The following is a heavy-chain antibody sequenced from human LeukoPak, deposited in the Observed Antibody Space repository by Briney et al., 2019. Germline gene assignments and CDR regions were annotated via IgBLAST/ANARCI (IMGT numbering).Heavy chain of an antibody. V-gene: IGHV3-11*01. J-gene: IGHJ4*02. CDR3: ARLRVRGVSNKAPFDY. CDR2: ISSSGTTI. Sequence: GGSLRLSCAASGFTFSDYYMSWIRQAPGKGLEWLSYISSSGTTIYYADSVKGRFTISRDNAKNSLYLQMNSLRAEGTAVYYCARLRVRGVSNKAPFDYWGQGTLVTVSS. D-gene: IGHD3-10*01. CDR1: GFTFSDYY.